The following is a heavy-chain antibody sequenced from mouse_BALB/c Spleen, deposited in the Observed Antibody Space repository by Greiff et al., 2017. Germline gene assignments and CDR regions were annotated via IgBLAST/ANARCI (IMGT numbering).Heavy chain of an antibody. CDR2: INPSSGYT. J-gene: IGHJ2*01. Sequence: QVQLKESGAELARPGASVKMSCKASGYTFTSYTMHWVKQRPGQGLEWIGYINPSSGYTNYNQKFKDKATLTADKSSSTAYMQLSSLTSEDSAVYYCARSRYYGSRENSYYFDYWGQGTTLTVSS. D-gene: IGHD1-1*01. V-gene: IGHV1-4*01. CDR3: ARSRYYGSRENSYYFDY. CDR1: GYTFTSYT.